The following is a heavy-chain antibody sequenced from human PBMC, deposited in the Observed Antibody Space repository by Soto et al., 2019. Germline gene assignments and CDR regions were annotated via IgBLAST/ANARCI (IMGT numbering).Heavy chain of an antibody. V-gene: IGHV1-18*01. CDR3: ARVPQYCSGGSCYSAYFQH. CDR1: GYTFTSYG. D-gene: IGHD2-15*01. J-gene: IGHJ1*01. CDR2: ISAYNGNT. Sequence: GASVEVSCKASGYTFTSYGISWVRQAPGQGLEWMGWISAYNGNTNYAQKLQGRVTMTTDPSTSTAYMELRSLRSDDTAVYYCARVPQYCSGGSCYSAYFQHWGQGTLVTVSS.